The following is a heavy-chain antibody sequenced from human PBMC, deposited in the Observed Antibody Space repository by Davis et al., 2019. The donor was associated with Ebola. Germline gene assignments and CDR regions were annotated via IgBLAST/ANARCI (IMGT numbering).Heavy chain of an antibody. CDR2: IIPLFGTP. Sequence: AASVKVSCKASGYTFTSYGISWIRQAPGQGLEWMGGIIPLFGTPNYAQKFQGRATITADKFASTVFMELSSLRSEDTAVYYCARDFGEGSGSYFVYWGQGLPVTVST. V-gene: IGHV1-69*06. CDR3: ARDFGEGSGSYFVY. D-gene: IGHD1-26*01. CDR1: GYTFTSYG. J-gene: IGHJ4*02.